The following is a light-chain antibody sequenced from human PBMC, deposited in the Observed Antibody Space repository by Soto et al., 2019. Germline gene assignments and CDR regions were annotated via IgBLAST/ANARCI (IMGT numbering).Light chain of an antibody. CDR1: QSVLFSSNNKNY. Sequence: DIVMTQSPDSLAVSLVEMATINCKSSQSVLFSSNNKNYLAWYQQRPGQPPKLLIYWASARESGVPDRFSGSGSGTDFTLTISSLQAEDVAVYYCQQYYSSLWTFGQGTKVEIK. V-gene: IGKV4-1*01. CDR2: WAS. CDR3: QQYYSSLWT. J-gene: IGKJ1*01.